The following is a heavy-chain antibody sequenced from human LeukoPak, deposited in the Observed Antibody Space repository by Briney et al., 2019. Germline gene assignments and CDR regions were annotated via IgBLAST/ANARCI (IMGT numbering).Heavy chain of an antibody. CDR1: GFTFSSYA. CDR2: ISGSGGST. D-gene: IGHD6-13*01. V-gene: IGHV3-23*01. J-gene: IGHJ5*02. Sequence: PGGSLRLPCAASGFTFSSYAMSWVRQAPGKGLEWVSAISGSGGSTYYADSVKGRFTISRGNSKNTLYLQMNSLRAEDTAVYYCAKRPAAAGIVSWFDPWGQGTLVTVSS. CDR3: AKRPAAAGIVSWFDP.